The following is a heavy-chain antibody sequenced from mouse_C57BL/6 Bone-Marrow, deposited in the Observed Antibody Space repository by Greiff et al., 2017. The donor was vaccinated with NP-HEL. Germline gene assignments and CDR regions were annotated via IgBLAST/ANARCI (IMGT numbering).Heavy chain of an antibody. CDR1: GFTFSSYA. J-gene: IGHJ3*01. CDR2: ISDGGSYT. D-gene: IGHD2-4*01. V-gene: IGHV5-4*01. Sequence: EVHLVESGGGLVKPGGSLKLSCAASGFTFSSYAMSWVRQTPEQRLEWVATISDGGSYTYYPDNVKGRFTISRDNAKNNLYLQMSQLKSEDTAMYYGAKEADYAWFAYWGKGTLVTVSA. CDR3: AKEADYAWFAY.